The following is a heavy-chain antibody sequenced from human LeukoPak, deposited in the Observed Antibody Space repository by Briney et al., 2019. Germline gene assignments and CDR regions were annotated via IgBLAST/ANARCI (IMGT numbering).Heavy chain of an antibody. D-gene: IGHD6-19*01. V-gene: IGHV4-61*01. CDR1: DDSVSSSRYY. CDR3: AREGGRQWLVSGALDS. CDR2: IYHGSA. J-gene: IGHJ5*01. Sequence: PTETLSLTCTVSDDSVSSSRYYWTWIRQPPGKGLEWIGYIYHGSATYNPSLESRVTLSMDTSKNQYSLKMTSVTAADTAVCYCAREGGRQWLVSGALDSWGQGTLVTVSS.